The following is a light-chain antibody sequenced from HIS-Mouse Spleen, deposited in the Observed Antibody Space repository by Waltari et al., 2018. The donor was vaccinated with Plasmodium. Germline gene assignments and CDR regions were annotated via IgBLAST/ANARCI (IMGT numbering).Light chain of an antibody. CDR2: EGS. Sequence: QSALTQPPSASGSPGQSVTISCTGTSSDVDGYNYVSWYQQHPGKAPKLMIYEGSKRPSGVPDRFSGSKSGNTASLTVSGLQAEDEADYYCSSYAGSNNLVFGGGTKLTVL. V-gene: IGLV2-8*01. J-gene: IGLJ2*01. CDR3: SSYAGSNNLV. CDR1: SSDVDGYNY.